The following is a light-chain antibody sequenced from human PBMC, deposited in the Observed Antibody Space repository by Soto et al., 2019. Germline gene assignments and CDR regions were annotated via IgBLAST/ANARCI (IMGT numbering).Light chain of an antibody. Sequence: EIVMTQSPATLSVSPGERATLSCRASENIGSTLAWYQQKPGQAPRLLFYYASRRATGVPARFSGRGSGTEFTLTISSLQSEDFAVYYCQQFHNWPPLTFGGGTKVEI. CDR2: YAS. J-gene: IGKJ4*01. CDR3: QQFHNWPPLT. CDR1: ENIGST. V-gene: IGKV3-15*01.